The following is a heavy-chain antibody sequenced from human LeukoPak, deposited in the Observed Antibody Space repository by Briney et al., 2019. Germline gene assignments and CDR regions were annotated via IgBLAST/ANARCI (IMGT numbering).Heavy chain of an antibody. CDR2: INWNGGST. V-gene: IGHV3-20*04. Sequence: PGGSLRLSCGASGVTFDDYGMSWCRQAPGKGLVWGSGINWNGGSTGYADSVKGGFTISRDNPKNSLHLQMNSLRAEDTALYYCARPPASFGELYAFDIWGQGTMVTVSS. CDR3: ARPPASFGELYAFDI. J-gene: IGHJ3*02. CDR1: GVTFDDYG. D-gene: IGHD3-10*01.